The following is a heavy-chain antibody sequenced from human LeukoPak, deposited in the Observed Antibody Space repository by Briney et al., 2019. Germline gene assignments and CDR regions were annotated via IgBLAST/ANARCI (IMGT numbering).Heavy chain of an antibody. Sequence: PGGSLRLSCVGSGFTFSSYWMSWVRQAPGKGLPWVATIKYGGSQTYYVDSVKGRFTISRDDAKNSLFLQMSSLRVEDTAVYYCARLKDDVTKFDYWGQGTVVTVSS. D-gene: IGHD2-8*01. CDR1: GFTFSSYW. CDR2: IKYGGSQT. J-gene: IGHJ4*02. V-gene: IGHV3-7*01. CDR3: ARLKDDVTKFDY.